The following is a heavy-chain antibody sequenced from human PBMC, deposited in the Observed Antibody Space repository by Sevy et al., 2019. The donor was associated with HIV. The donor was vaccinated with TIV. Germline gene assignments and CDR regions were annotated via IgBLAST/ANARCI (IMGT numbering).Heavy chain of an antibody. CDR1: GYTFTSFG. CDR3: TGDLGSSPASFFDY. CDR2: ISAYNGHT. J-gene: IGHJ4*02. Sequence: ASVKVSCKASGYTFTSFGISWVRQAPGQGPEWMAWISAYNGHTNYAQKFQGRVTMTQDISTSTVYMELRSLRSDDTAIYYGTGDLGSSPASFFDYWGQGTLVTVSS. V-gene: IGHV1-18*04. D-gene: IGHD6-19*01.